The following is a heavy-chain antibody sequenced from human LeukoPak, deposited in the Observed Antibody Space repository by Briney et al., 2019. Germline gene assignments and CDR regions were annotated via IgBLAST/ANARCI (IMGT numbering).Heavy chain of an antibody. J-gene: IGHJ4*02. D-gene: IGHD4-17*01. CDR3: ARYGDYSIDY. CDR1: GGSFSGYY. CDR2: IYYSGTT. V-gene: IGHV4-59*06. Sequence: KPSATLSLTFAGYGGSFSGYYWNWIRKHPATGLEWIGYIYYSGTTYFNPSLKRRLSISVDTSESQFSLKLSSVTAADTAVYYCARYGDYSIDYWGQGTLVTVSS.